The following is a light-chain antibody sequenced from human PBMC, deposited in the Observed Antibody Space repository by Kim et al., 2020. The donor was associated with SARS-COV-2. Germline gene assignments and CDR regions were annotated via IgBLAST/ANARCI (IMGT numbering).Light chain of an antibody. V-gene: IGLV1-47*01. J-gene: IGLJ3*02. CDR3: AAWDDSLSGHWV. CDR1: SSNVGSNY. Sequence: QMVTFSCSGRSSNVGSNYVYWYQQVPGTAPKLLIYKNNQRPSGVPDRFSGSKSGTSASLAISGLRSEDEADYYCAAWDDSLSGHWVFGGGTQLTVL. CDR2: KNN.